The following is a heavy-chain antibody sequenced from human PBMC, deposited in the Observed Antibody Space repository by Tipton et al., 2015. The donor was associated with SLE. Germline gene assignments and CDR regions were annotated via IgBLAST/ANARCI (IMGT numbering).Heavy chain of an antibody. CDR3: ARDLPWGIEVDGMDV. J-gene: IGHJ6*02. CDR1: GFTFSSYH. CDR2: ISTTSSYI. Sequence: SLRLSCAASGFTFSSYHMNWVRQAPAKGLEWVSSISTTSSYIYYAESVKGRFTISRDNARNSLYLQMHSLRAEDTAVYYCARDLPWGIEVDGMDVWGQGATVTVSS. D-gene: IGHD3-16*01. V-gene: IGHV3-21*03.